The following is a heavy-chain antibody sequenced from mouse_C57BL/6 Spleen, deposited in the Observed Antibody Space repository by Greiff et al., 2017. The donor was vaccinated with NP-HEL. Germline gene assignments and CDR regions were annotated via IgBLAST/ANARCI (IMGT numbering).Heavy chain of an antibody. CDR1: GYTFTDYY. Sequence: EVQLQQSGPVLVKPGASVKMSCKASGYTFTDYYMNWVKQSHGKSLEWIGVINPYNGGTSYNQKFKGKATLTVDKSSSTAYMELNRLTSEDSAVYYCAREGLLRSLYWYFDVWGTGTTVTVSS. CDR3: AREGLLRSLYWYFDV. CDR2: INPYNGGT. V-gene: IGHV1-19*01. J-gene: IGHJ1*03. D-gene: IGHD1-1*01.